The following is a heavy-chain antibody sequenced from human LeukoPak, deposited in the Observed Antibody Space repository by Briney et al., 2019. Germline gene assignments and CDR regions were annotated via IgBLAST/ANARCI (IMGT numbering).Heavy chain of an antibody. CDR3: ARDDSVAGTDY. V-gene: IGHV1-18*01. CDR2: ISAYNGNT. J-gene: IGHJ4*02. Sequence: ASVKVSCKASGYTFTSYGISWVRQAPGQGLEWMGWISAYNGNTNYAQKLQGRVTMTTDTSTITAYMELRSLRSDDRAVYYCARDDSVAGTDYWGQGTLVTVSS. D-gene: IGHD6-19*01. CDR1: GYTFTSYG.